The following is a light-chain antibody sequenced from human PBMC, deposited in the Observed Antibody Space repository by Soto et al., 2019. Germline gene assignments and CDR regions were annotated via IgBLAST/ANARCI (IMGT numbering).Light chain of an antibody. CDR3: QQLESYSSWT. V-gene: IGKV1-39*01. CDR1: HNINTY. Sequence: DIQMTQSPYSLSAAVGDRVTIACRASHNINTYLNWYQQKPGKAPKLLIFDAASLQSGVPSRFSGGGSRTDFTLTITSLQPEDFATYYCQQLESYSSWTFGQGTKVDI. CDR2: DAA. J-gene: IGKJ1*01.